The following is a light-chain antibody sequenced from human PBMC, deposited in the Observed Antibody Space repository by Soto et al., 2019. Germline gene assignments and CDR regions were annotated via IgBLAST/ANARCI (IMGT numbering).Light chain of an antibody. CDR2: DVS. CDR1: SSDVGGYKY. J-gene: IGLJ2*01. Sequence: QSALTQPASVSGSPGQSITISCTGTSSDVGGYKYVSWYQQHPGKAPKLIIYDVSTRPSGVSNRFSGSKSGNTAFLTISGLQAEDEADYYCSSYTSSSTVVFGGGTKLTVL. V-gene: IGLV2-14*01. CDR3: SSYTSSSTVV.